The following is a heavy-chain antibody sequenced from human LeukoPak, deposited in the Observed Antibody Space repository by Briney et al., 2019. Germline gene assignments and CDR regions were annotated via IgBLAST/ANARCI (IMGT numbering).Heavy chain of an antibody. D-gene: IGHD3-10*01. Sequence: SETLSLTCTVSGGSISSYYWSWIRQPPGKGLEWIGYIYYSGSTNYNPSLKSRVTISVDTSKNQFSLKLSSVTAADTAVYYCARGRGTFGSLGDYWGQGTLVTVSS. CDR3: ARGRGTFGSLGDY. CDR1: GGSISSYY. J-gene: IGHJ4*02. CDR2: IYYSGST. V-gene: IGHV4-59*01.